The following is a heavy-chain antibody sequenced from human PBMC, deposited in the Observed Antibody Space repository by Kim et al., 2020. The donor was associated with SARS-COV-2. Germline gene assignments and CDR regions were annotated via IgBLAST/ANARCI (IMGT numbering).Heavy chain of an antibody. V-gene: IGHV3-15*01. J-gene: IGHJ3*02. CDR2: IKSKTDGGTT. CDR3: TTAEKGYSSSTAFDI. D-gene: IGHD6-6*01. Sequence: GGSLRLSCAASGFTFSNAWMSWVRQAPGKGLEWVGRIKSKTDGGTTDYAAPVKGRFTISRDDSKNTLYLQMNSLKTEDTAVYYCTTAEKGYSSSTAFDIWGQGTMVTVSS. CDR1: GFTFSNAW.